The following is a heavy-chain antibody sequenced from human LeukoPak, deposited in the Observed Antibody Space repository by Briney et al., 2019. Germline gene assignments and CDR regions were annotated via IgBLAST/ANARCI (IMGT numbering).Heavy chain of an antibody. CDR3: ARLVVVPAAPSPYGMDV. Sequence: ASVKVSCKASGYTFTGYYMHWVRQAPGQGLEWMGWINPNSGGTSYAQKFQGRVTMTRDTSISTAYMELSRLRSDDTAVYYCARLVVVPAAPSPYGMDVWGQGTTVTVSS. J-gene: IGHJ6*02. D-gene: IGHD2-2*01. V-gene: IGHV1-2*02. CDR2: INPNSGGT. CDR1: GYTFTGYY.